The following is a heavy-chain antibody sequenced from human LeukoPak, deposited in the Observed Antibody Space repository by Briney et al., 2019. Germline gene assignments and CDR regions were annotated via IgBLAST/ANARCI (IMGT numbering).Heavy chain of an antibody. D-gene: IGHD3-9*01. Sequence: PGGSLRLSCAASGFTFSSYSMNWVRQAPGKGLEWVSSISSSSSSYIYYADSVKGRFTISRDNAKNSLYLQMNSLRAEDTAVYYCARGPPGYFDWLFDYWGQGTLVTASS. V-gene: IGHV3-21*01. J-gene: IGHJ4*02. CDR3: ARGPPGYFDWLFDY. CDR1: GFTFSSYS. CDR2: ISSSSSSYI.